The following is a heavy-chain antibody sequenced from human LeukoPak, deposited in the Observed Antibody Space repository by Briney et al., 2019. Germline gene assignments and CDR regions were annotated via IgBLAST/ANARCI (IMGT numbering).Heavy chain of an antibody. J-gene: IGHJ4*02. CDR2: IRSDGSNK. V-gene: IGHV3-30*02. CDR1: GFSFSSYG. D-gene: IGHD3-10*01. CDR3: ARDERVRGGNFDY. Sequence: PGGSLRLSCAGSGFSFSSYGMHWVRQAPGKGLEWMAFIRSDGSNKYYADSVKGRFTISRDNAKNSLYLQMNSLRAEDTAVYYCARDERVRGGNFDYWGQGTLVTVSS.